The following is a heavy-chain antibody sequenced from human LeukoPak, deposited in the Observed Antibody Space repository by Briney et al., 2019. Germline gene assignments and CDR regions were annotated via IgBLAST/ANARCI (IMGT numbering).Heavy chain of an antibody. CDR1: GFTVSSNY. D-gene: IGHD4-17*01. V-gene: IGHV3-66*01. CDR2: IYSGGST. CDR3: ARLTDYGDYFDY. Sequence: GGSLRLSCAASGFTVSSNYMSWVRQTPGKGLEWVSVIYSGGSTYYADSVKGRFTISRDNSKNTLYLQMNSLRAEDTAVYYCARLTDYGDYFDYWGQGTLVTVSS. J-gene: IGHJ4*02.